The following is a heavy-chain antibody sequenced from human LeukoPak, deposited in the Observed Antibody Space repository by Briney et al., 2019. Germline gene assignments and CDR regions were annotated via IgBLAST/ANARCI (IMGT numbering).Heavy chain of an antibody. Sequence: GGSLRLSCAASGFTFDDYEMNWVRQAPGKGLEWASYISSSGGTIYYADSVKGRFTISRDNAKNSLYLQMNSLRAEDTAVYYCARGLTAGMDVWGQGTTVTVSS. V-gene: IGHV3-48*03. CDR1: GFTFDDYE. J-gene: IGHJ6*02. CDR2: ISSSGGTI. CDR3: ARGLTAGMDV. D-gene: IGHD3-16*01.